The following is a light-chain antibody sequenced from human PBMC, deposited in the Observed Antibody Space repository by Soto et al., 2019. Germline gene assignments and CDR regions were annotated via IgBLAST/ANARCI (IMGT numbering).Light chain of an antibody. CDR2: DAS. CDR1: QSISDR. Sequence: DIQMTHSPSTLPAFVGDIVTITCRASQSISDRLAWYQRKPGKAPKLLIFDASSLESGVPSRFSGSGSGTEFTLTISSLQPDDFATYYCQHYSLVWAFGQGTKVDIK. V-gene: IGKV1-5*01. CDR3: QHYSLVWA. J-gene: IGKJ1*01.